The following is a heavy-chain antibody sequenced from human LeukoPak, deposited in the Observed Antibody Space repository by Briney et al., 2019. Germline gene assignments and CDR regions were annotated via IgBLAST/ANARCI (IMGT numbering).Heavy chain of an antibody. V-gene: IGHV3-20*04. Sequence: PGGSLRLSCAASGFTVSSNYMSWVRQAPGKGLEWVSGINWNGGSTGYADSVKGRFTISRDNAKNSLYLQMNSLRAEDTALYYCARDGLRSSSWYGDYWGQGTLVTVSP. CDR1: GFTVSSNY. CDR3: ARDGLRSSSWYGDY. CDR2: INWNGGST. D-gene: IGHD6-13*01. J-gene: IGHJ4*02.